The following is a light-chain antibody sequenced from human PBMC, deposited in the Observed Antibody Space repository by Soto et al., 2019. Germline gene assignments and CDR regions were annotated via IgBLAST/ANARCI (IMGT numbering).Light chain of an antibody. Sequence: RLTQSPFFLSAPMGDRVTITCRASHSISNYLNWYQQKPGKAPNLLIDIASKLHSGVPSRFSGSGSGTDFTLTISSLQPEDFATYYCQESDSTPYTFAQVTKVDI. V-gene: IGKV1-39*01. CDR2: IAS. CDR1: HSISNY. J-gene: IGKJ2*01. CDR3: QESDSTPYT.